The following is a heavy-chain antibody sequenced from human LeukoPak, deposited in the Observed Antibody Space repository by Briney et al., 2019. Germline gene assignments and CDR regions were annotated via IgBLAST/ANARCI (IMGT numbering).Heavy chain of an antibody. V-gene: IGHV3-23*01. J-gene: IGHJ4*02. CDR1: GFTFSSYA. CDR2: ISGSGGST. CDR3: AKDHIWRFTMVRGVTFDY. Sequence: GGSLRLSCAASGFTFSSYAMSWVRQAPGKVLEWVSAISGSGGSTYYADSVKGWFTISRDNSKNTLYLQMNSLRAEDTAVYYCAKDHIWRFTMVRGVTFDYWGQGTLVTVSS. D-gene: IGHD3-10*01.